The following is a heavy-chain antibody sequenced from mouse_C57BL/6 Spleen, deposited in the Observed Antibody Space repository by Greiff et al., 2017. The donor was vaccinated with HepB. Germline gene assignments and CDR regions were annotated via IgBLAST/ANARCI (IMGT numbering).Heavy chain of an antibody. CDR3: ARFPVITTVVATSVDY. D-gene: IGHD1-1*01. J-gene: IGHJ2*01. Sequence: QVQLQQSGPELVKPGASVKISCKASGYAFSSSWMNWVKQRPGKGLEWIGRIYPGDGDTNYNGKFKGKATLTADKSSSTAYMQLSSLTSEDSAVYFCARFPVITTVVATSVDYWGQGTTLTVSS. V-gene: IGHV1-82*01. CDR1: GYAFSSSW. CDR2: IYPGDGDT.